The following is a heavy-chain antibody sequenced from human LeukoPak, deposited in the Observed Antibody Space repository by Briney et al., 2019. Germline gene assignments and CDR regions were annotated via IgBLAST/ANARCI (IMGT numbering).Heavy chain of an antibody. V-gene: IGHV3-48*03. D-gene: IGHD6-6*01. CDR1: GFAFSRYE. J-gene: IGHJ4*02. Sequence: GGSLRLSCAASGFAFSRYEMNWVRQAPGKGLEWVSYISSSGSTIYYADSVKGRFTISRDNAKNSLYLQMNSLRAEDTAVYYCASGFSSYFDYWGQGTLVTVSS. CDR2: ISSSGSTI. CDR3: ASGFSSYFDY.